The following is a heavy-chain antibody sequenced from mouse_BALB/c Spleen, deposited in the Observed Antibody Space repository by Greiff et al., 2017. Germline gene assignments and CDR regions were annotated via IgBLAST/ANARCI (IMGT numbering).Heavy chain of an antibody. CDR3: ARVGYGNYDWYFDV. CDR2: IDPANGNT. CDR1: GFNIKDTY. D-gene: IGHD2-10*02. V-gene: IGHV14-3*02. Sequence: VQLQQSGAELVKPGASVKLSCTASGFNIKDTYMHWVKQRPEQGLEWIGRIDPANGNTKYDPKFQGKATITADTSSNTAYLQLSSLTSEDTAVYYCARVGYGNYDWYFDVWGAGTTVTVAS. J-gene: IGHJ1*01.